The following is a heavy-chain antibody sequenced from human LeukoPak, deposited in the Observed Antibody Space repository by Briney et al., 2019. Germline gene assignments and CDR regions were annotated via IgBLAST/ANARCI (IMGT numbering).Heavy chain of an antibody. D-gene: IGHD3-10*01. CDR3: ARPGITMVRGEDAFDI. CDR2: IYPGDSDT. J-gene: IGHJ3*02. CDR1: GYNFTNCW. Sequence: GESLKISCKGSGYNFTNCWIGWVRQMPGKGLEWMGIIYPGDSDTRYSPSFQGQVTISADKSISTAYLQWSSLKASDTAMYYCARPGITMVRGEDAFDIWGQGTMVTVSS. V-gene: IGHV5-51*01.